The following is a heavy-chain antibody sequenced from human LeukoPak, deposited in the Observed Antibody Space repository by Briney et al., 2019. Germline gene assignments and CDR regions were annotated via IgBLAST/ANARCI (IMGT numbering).Heavy chain of an antibody. CDR1: GFTFSSYA. D-gene: IGHD1-1*01. CDR2: IRGGGGST. V-gene: IGHV3-23*01. J-gene: IGHJ4*02. Sequence: TGGSLRLSCAASGFTFSSYAMNWVRQAPGKGLEWVSVIRGGGGSTYYADSVKGRFTISRDNSKNTMYLQMNSLRAEDTAVYYCASLAGKSDYWGQGTLVTVSS. CDR3: ASLAGKSDY.